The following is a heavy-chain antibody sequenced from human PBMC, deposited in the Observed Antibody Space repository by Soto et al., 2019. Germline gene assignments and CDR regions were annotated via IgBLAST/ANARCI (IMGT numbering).Heavy chain of an antibody. CDR1: GGSISSSSYY. V-gene: IGHV4-39*01. D-gene: IGHD6-6*01. CDR3: ARCLAARYQGYYYGMDV. J-gene: IGHJ6*02. CDR2: IYYSGST. Sequence: TSETLSLTCTVSGGSISSSSYYWGWIRQPPGKGLEWIGSIYYSGSTYYNPSLKSRVTISVDTSKNQFSLKLSSVTAADTAVYYCARCLAARYQGYYYGMDVWGQGTTVTVSS.